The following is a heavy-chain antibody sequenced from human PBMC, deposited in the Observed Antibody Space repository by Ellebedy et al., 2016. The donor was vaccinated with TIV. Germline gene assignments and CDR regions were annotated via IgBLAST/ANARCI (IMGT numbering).Heavy chain of an antibody. V-gene: IGHV3-74*01. CDR3: ASVSGAVVPAANKY. CDR1: GLTFRTYW. CDR2: INSDGSST. Sequence: GESLKISCTASGLTFRTYWMHWVRQAPGKGLVWVSRINSDGSSTSYADSVKGRFTISRDNAKDTLYLQMNSLRVEVTAVYYCASVSGAVVPAANKYWGQGIQVTVSS. D-gene: IGHD2-2*01. J-gene: IGHJ4*02.